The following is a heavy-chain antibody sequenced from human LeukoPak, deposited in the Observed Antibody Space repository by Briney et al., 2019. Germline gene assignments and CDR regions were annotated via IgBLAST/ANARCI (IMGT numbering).Heavy chain of an antibody. V-gene: IGHV1-69*13. J-gene: IGHJ6*02. CDR1: GGTFSSYA. Sequence: GASVNVSCKASGGTFSSYAISWVRQAPGQGLEWMGGIIPIFGTANYAQKFQGRVTITADESTSTAYMELSSLRSEDTAVYYCARDHGRDSSGWYSHETRDYYYYGMDVWGQGTTVTVSS. D-gene: IGHD6-19*01. CDR2: IIPIFGTA. CDR3: ARDHGRDSSGWYSHETRDYYYYGMDV.